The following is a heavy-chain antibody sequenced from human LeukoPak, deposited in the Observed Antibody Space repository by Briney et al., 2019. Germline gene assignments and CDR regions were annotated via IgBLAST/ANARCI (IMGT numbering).Heavy chain of an antibody. CDR2: INSDGSST. J-gene: IGHJ4*02. CDR3: AKVRWDNSGWYYLDY. D-gene: IGHD6-19*01. CDR1: GFTFSSYW. V-gene: IGHV3-74*01. Sequence: GGSLRLSCAASGFTFSSYWMHWVRQAPGKGLVWVSRINSDGSSTSYADSVKGRFTISRDNSKSTLYLQMNSLRAEDTAVYYCAKVRWDNSGWYYLDYWGQGTLVTVSS.